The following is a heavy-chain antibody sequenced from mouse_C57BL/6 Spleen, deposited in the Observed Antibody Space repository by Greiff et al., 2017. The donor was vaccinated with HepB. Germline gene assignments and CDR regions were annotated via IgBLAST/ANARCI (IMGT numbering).Heavy chain of an antibody. Sequence: QVQLQQPGAELVKPGASVKLSCKASGYTFTSYWMQWVKQRPGQGLEWIGEIDPSDSYTNYNQKFKGKATLTVDTSSSKAYMQLSSLTSEDSAVYYCATYGNFDYWGQGTTLTVSS. D-gene: IGHD2-1*01. CDR1: GYTFTSYW. V-gene: IGHV1-50*01. CDR2: IDPSDSYT. CDR3: ATYGNFDY. J-gene: IGHJ2*01.